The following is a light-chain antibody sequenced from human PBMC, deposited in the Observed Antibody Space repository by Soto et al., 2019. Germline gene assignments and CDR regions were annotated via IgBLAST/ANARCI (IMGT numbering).Light chain of an antibody. J-gene: IGLJ3*02. Sequence: QSALTQPASVSGSPGQSITISCTGTSSDVGGYNYVSWYQQHPGKAPKLMIYEVSNRPSGVSNRFSGSKSGNTASLTISGLQADDEADYYCSSYTSSSPRVFGGGTNLTVL. CDR1: SSDVGGYNY. CDR2: EVS. CDR3: SSYTSSSPRV. V-gene: IGLV2-14*01.